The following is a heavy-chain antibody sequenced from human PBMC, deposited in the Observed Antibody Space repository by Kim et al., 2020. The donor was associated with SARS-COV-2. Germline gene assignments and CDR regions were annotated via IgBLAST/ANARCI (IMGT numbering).Heavy chain of an antibody. CDR2: IPYSGSP. J-gene: IGHJ5*02. CDR1: GGSITSGNYY. Sequence: SETLSLTCTVSGGSITSGNYYWSWVRQLPGKGLEWIGYIPYSGSPYYNPSLKSRVTILVDTSKNQFSLNLSSVTVADTAVYYCARDGYYGSGKFAPWGQG. V-gene: IGHV4-31*03. D-gene: IGHD3-10*01. CDR3: ARDGYYGSGKFAP.